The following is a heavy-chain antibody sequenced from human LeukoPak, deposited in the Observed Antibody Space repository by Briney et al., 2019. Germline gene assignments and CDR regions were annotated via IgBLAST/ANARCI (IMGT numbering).Heavy chain of an antibody. V-gene: IGHV4-39*01. CDR2: IYYSGST. D-gene: IGHD6-19*01. J-gene: IGHJ4*02. Sequence: PSETLSLTCTVSGGSISSSSYYWGWIRQPPGKGLEWIGSIYYSGSTYYNPSLKSRVTISVDTSKNQFSLKLSSVTAADTAVYYCARRIAVAGWGLDYWGQGTLVTVSS. CDR1: GGSISSSSYY. CDR3: ARRIAVAGWGLDY.